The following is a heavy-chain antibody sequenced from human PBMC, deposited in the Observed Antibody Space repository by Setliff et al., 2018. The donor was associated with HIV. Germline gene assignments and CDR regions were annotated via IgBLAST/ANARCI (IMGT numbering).Heavy chain of an antibody. D-gene: IGHD1-26*01. V-gene: IGHV4-34*01. CDR3: ARARGSGPWEIIFYDVFDI. J-gene: IGHJ3*02. CDR1: GGSFNDYY. CDR2: INHNGST. Sequence: PSETLSLTCAVYGGSFNDYYWTWIRQPPGKGLEWIGEINHNGSTNYNPSLKSRVTISLDTSKNQFSLKLSSVTAADTAVYYCARARGSGPWEIIFYDVFDIWGQGTMVTVSS.